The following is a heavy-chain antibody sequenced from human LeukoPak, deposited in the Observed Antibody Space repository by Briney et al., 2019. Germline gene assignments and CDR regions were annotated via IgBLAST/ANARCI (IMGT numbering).Heavy chain of an antibody. CDR3: ATLRRSFDY. CDR2: IFPGDSDT. Sequence: KGGESLKISCKVSGYRFSSHWINWVRQLPGKGLEWMGVIFPGDSDTTYSPSFQGQVTISADKSISTAYLQWASLKASDTAMYYCATLRRSFDYWGQGTLVTVSS. D-gene: IGHD3-16*01. J-gene: IGHJ4*02. CDR1: GYRFSSHW. V-gene: IGHV5-51*01.